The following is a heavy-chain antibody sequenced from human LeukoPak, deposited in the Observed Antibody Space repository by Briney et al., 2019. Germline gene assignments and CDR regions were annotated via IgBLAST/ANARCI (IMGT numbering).Heavy chain of an antibody. CDR2: IYYSGST. CDR1: GGSISSSY. CDR3: ARLRGLQLTDF. J-gene: IGHJ4*02. Sequence: SETLSLTRTVSGGSISSSYWSWIRQPPGKGLEWIGYIYYSGSTNYNPSLKSRVTMSVDTSKNQFSLNLNSVTAADTAVYYCARLRGLQLTDFWGQGTLVTVSS. D-gene: IGHD5-24*01. V-gene: IGHV4-59*08.